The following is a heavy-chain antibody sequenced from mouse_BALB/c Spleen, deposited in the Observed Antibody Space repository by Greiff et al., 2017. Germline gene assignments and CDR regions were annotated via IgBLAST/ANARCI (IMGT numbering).Heavy chain of an antibody. CDR3: ARSTTALYAMDY. D-gene: IGHD1-2*01. CDR2: ISSGSSTI. V-gene: IGHV5-17*02. CDR1: GFTFSSFG. J-gene: IGHJ4*01. Sequence: EVKVVESGGGLVQPGGSRKLSCAASGFTFSSFGMHWVRQAPEKGLEWVAYISSGSSTIYYADTVKGRFTISRDNPKNTLFLQMTSLRSEDTAMYYCARSTTALYAMDYWGQGTSVTVSS.